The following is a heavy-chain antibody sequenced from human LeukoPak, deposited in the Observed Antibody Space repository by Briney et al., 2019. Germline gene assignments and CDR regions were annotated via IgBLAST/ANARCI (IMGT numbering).Heavy chain of an antibody. CDR1: GXXXXSYA. D-gene: IGHD3-10*01. Sequence: GXXXXSYAXNWVRQAPXKGXEWVASISISGSQIYYADSVKGRFTISRDNAKNSVYVQMNSRRGDDRAVYYXXXEXXPXXGXPKXXYWGQGTLVTVSS. V-gene: IGHV3-21*01. J-gene: IGHJ4*02. CDR2: ISISGSQI. CDR3: XXEXXPXXGXPKXXY.